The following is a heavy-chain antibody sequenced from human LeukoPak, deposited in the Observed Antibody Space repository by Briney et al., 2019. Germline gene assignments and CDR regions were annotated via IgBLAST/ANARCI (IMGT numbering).Heavy chain of an antibody. CDR3: ARAFGVVTYYYYMDV. D-gene: IGHD3-3*01. V-gene: IGHV1-2*02. CDR2: INPNSGGT. J-gene: IGHJ6*03. CDR1: GYTFTGYY. Sequence: GASVKVSYKASGYTFTGYYMHWVRQAPGQGLEWMGWINPNSGGTNYAQKFQGRVTMTRGTSISTAYMELSRLRSDDTAVYYCARAFGVVTYYYYMDVWGKGTTVTVSS.